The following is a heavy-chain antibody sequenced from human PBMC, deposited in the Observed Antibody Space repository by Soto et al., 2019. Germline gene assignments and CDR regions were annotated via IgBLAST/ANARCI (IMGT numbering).Heavy chain of an antibody. J-gene: IGHJ6*03. CDR1: GYTFTNYG. CDR3: ARHVGYCSSTSCYEGYYYYYYMDV. CDR2: ISAYNGDT. Sequence: ASVKVSCKASGYTFTNYGITWVRQAPGQGLEWMGWISAYNGDTHYTQRLQGQVTISADKSISTAYLQWSSLKASDTAMYYCARHVGYCSSTSCYEGYYYYYYMDVWGKGTTVTVSS. D-gene: IGHD2-2*03. V-gene: IGHV1-18*01.